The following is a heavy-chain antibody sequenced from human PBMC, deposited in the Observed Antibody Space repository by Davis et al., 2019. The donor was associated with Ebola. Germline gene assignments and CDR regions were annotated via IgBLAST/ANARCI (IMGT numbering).Heavy chain of an antibody. D-gene: IGHD2-15*01. J-gene: IGHJ4*02. CDR1: GFTFSSYS. Sequence: GGSLRLSCAASGFTFSSYSMNWVRQAPGKGLEWVSFISSSSGTTYYADSVKGRFTISRDNSKNTLFLQMNSLRADDTAVYYCAKRYSSGRAFDYWGQGTLVTVSS. CDR3: AKRYSSGRAFDY. CDR2: ISSSSGTT. V-gene: IGHV3-23*01.